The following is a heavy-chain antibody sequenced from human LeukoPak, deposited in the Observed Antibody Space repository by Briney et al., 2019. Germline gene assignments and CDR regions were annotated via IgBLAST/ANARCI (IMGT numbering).Heavy chain of an antibody. D-gene: IGHD2-15*01. CDR2: IYTSGST. V-gene: IGHV4-61*02. Sequence: PSETLSLTCTVSGGSISSGSYYWSWIRQPAGKGLEWIGRIYTSGSTNYNTSLKSRVTISVHTSKNQLSQKLSSVTAADTAVYYCASSLEDDWFDPWGQGTLVSVSS. CDR3: ASSLEDDWFDP. CDR1: GGSISSGSYY. J-gene: IGHJ5*02.